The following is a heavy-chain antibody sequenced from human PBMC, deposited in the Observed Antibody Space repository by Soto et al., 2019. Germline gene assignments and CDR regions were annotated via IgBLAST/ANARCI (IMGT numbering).Heavy chain of an antibody. Sequence: ASVKVSCKASGYTFTSYAMHWVRQAPGKGLEWMGGFDPEDGETIYAQKFQGRVTMTEDTSTDTAYMELSSLRSEDTAVYYCATLIAAAGSYFDYWGQGTLVTVSS. CDR3: ATLIAAAGSYFDY. CDR1: GYTFTSYA. V-gene: IGHV1-24*01. D-gene: IGHD6-13*01. CDR2: FDPEDGET. J-gene: IGHJ4*02.